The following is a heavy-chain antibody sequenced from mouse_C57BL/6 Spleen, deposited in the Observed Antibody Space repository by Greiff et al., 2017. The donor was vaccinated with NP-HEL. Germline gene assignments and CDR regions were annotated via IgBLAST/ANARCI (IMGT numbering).Heavy chain of an antibody. D-gene: IGHD1-1*01. Sequence: QVQLKESGPGLVQPSQRLSITCTVSGFSLTSYGVHWVRQSPGKGLEWLGVIWSGGSTDYNAAFISRLSISKDNSKSQVFFKMNSLQADDTAIYYCARRNYGSSHYAMDYWGQGTSVTVSS. CDR1: GFSLTSYG. CDR2: IWSGGST. CDR3: ARRNYGSSHYAMDY. V-gene: IGHV2-2*01. J-gene: IGHJ4*01.